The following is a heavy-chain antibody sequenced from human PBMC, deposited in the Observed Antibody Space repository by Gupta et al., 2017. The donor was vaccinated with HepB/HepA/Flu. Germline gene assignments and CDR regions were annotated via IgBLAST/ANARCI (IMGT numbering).Heavy chain of an antibody. J-gene: IGHJ5*02. Sequence: QLQLQESGSGLVKPSQTLSLTCAVSGGSISSGGYSGSWFRQPPGKGLEWIGYIYHSGSTYYNPSLKSRVTISVDRSKNQFSLKLSSVTAADTAVYYCARGGYSSSWYWFDPWGQGTLVTVSS. D-gene: IGHD6-13*01. V-gene: IGHV4-30-2*01. CDR2: IYHSGST. CDR3: ARGGYSSSWYWFDP. CDR1: GGSISSGGYS.